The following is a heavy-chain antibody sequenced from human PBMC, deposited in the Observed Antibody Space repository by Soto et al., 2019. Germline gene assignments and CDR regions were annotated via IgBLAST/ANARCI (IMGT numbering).Heavy chain of an antibody. CDR3: ERDFGEYGFGSGDY. Sequence: EASVKVSCKASGDSLTSYCSSWVRQSPGQGLEGMGWVSAYNGNTNYAQKLQGRVTMTTDTSTSTAYMELRSLRSDDTAVYYCERDFGEYGFGSGDYWGQGTLVTVSS. V-gene: IGHV1-18*01. CDR2: VSAYNGNT. D-gene: IGHD4-17*01. J-gene: IGHJ4*02. CDR1: GDSLTSYC.